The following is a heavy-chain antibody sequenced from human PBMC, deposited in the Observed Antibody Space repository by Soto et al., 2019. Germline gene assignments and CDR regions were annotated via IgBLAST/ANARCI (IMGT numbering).Heavy chain of an antibody. V-gene: IGHV1-18*01. D-gene: IGHD1-1*01. Sequence: ASLKVSCKASGYTFTSYGISWVRQAPGQGLEWMRWLSVYDGNTYYAHKFQGRVTVTTDTSTSTAYMELRGLRSDDTAVDYCARGTPHDYWGQGTLVTVSS. CDR3: ARGTPHDY. J-gene: IGHJ4*02. CDR2: LSVYDGNT. CDR1: GYTFTSYG.